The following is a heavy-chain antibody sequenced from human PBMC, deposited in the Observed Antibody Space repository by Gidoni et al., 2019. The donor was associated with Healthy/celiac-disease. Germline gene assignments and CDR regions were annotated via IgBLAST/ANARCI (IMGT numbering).Heavy chain of an antibody. CDR1: GFTFSSYA. V-gene: IGHV3-23*01. CDR2: ISGSGVST. J-gene: IGHJ4*02. CDR3: AKCEIVVVSTGPTIDY. D-gene: IGHD3-22*01. Sequence: EVLLLESGGGLVQPGGSLRLSCAASGFTFSSYAMSWVRQAPGKGLEWVSAISGSGVSTSYADSVKGRFTITRDNSKNTLYLQMNSLRAEDTAVYYGAKCEIVVVSTGPTIDYWGQGTLVTVSS.